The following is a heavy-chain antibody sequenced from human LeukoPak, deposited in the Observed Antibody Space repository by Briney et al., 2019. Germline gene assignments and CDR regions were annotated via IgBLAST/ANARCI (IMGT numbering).Heavy chain of an antibody. CDR2: IYPGDSDT. CDR1: GYSFTSYW. V-gene: IGHV5-51*01. J-gene: IGHJ4*02. CDR3: ARQRARMSMIPGPPGY. D-gene: IGHD3-22*01. Sequence: GESLKISCKGSGYSFTSYWIGWVRQMPGKGLEWMGIIYPGDSDTRYSPSFQGQVTISADKSISTAYLQWSSLKASDTAMYYCARQRARMSMIPGPPGYWGQGTLVTVSS.